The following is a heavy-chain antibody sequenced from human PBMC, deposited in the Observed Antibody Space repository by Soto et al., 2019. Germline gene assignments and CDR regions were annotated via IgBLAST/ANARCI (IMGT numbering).Heavy chain of an antibody. Sequence: SETLSLTCTVSGGSISSSSYYWGWIRQPPGKGLEWIGSIYYSGSTYYNPSLKSRVTISIDTSKNQFSLKLSSVTAADTAVYYCARRHFWSGYYGYWGQGTLVTVSS. CDR1: GGSISSSSYY. J-gene: IGHJ4*02. CDR2: IYYSGST. V-gene: IGHV4-39*01. D-gene: IGHD3-3*02. CDR3: ARRHFWSGYYGY.